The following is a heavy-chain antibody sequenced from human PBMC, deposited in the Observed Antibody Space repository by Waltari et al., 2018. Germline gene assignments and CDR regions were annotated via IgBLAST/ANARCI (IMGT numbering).Heavy chain of an antibody. V-gene: IGHV5-51*01. CDR2: IYPADSDT. D-gene: IGHD3-10*01. CDR3: ARLRGDYYYGMDV. CDR1: GFPFTSSW. Sequence: EQLVQSGAVVKKPGESLKISCKGSGFPFTSSWIAWVRQKPGKGLEWMGIIYPADSDTRYSPSFEGQIIISADKSITTAYLQWNSLKASDTAMYYCARLRGDYYYGMDVWGQGTTVTVSS. J-gene: IGHJ6*02.